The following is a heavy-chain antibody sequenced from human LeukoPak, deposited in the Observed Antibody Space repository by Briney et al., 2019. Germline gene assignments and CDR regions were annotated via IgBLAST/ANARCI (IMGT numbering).Heavy chain of an antibody. J-gene: IGHJ4*02. D-gene: IGHD4-23*01. CDR3: ARSSYDYGGIEGPFDY. CDR2: TSYDGNKK. CDR1: GFTLTYYA. Sequence: PGGSLRLSCAASGFTLTYYAMHWVRQAPGKGLEWVAVTSYDGNKKHYADSVKGRFTISRDSSKNTLYLQMSSLRAEDTAVYYCARSSYDYGGIEGPFDYWGQGTLVTVSS. V-gene: IGHV3-30*15.